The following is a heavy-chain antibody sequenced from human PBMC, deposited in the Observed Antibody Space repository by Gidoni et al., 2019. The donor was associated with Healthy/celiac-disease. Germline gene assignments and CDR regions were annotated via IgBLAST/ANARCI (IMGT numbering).Heavy chain of an antibody. CDR2: IYHSGST. D-gene: IGHD2-15*01. Sequence: QVQLQESGPGLVKPSETLSLTCAVSGYSISSGYYWGWIRQPPGKGLEWIGSIYHSGSTYYNPSLKSRVTISVDTSKNQFSLKLSSVTAADTAVYYCAREGGCSGGSCYCDYWGQGTLVTVSS. V-gene: IGHV4-38-2*02. CDR3: AREGGCSGGSCYCDY. J-gene: IGHJ4*02. CDR1: GYSISSGYY.